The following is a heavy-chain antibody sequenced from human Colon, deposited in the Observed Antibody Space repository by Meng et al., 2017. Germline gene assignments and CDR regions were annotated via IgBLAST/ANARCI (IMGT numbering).Heavy chain of an antibody. Sequence: QVQLPQWGAGLLKPSGTLSLSCAVYGGSFSGYYGSWIRQPPGKGLEWIGEINHSGSTNYNPSLKSRVTISVDTSKNQFSLKLSSVTAADTAVYYCARGRYSGYLPWGQGTLVTVSS. V-gene: IGHV4-34*01. CDR3: ARGRYSGYLP. J-gene: IGHJ5*02. D-gene: IGHD5-12*01. CDR2: INHSGST. CDR1: GGSFSGYY.